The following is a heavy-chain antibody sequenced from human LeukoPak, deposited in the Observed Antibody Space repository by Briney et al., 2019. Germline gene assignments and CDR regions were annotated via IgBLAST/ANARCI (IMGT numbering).Heavy chain of an antibody. V-gene: IGHV3-23*01. CDR2: ISESGDDT. J-gene: IGHJ5*02. CDR1: GLTFSNFA. CDR3: AKQFVDI. D-gene: IGHD5-24*01. Sequence: GGSLRLSCAASGLTFSNFAMNWVRQAPGKGLEWVSSISESGDDTSYADSVKGRFTISRDNSRNTLYLQMNSLRAEDTAVYYCAKQFVDIWGQGTLVTVSS.